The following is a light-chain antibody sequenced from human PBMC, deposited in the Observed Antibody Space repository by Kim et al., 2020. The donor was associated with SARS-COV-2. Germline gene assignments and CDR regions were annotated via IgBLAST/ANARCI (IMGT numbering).Light chain of an antibody. Sequence: EIVLTQSPATLSLSPGERATLSCRAIQSVSSYLGWYQQKPGQAPRLLIYDASNRATGIPARFSGSGSGTDFTLTISSLEPEDFAVYYCQPRSNWPKTFGPGTKVDIK. V-gene: IGKV3-11*01. CDR1: QSVSSY. J-gene: IGKJ3*01. CDR2: DAS. CDR3: QPRSNWPKT.